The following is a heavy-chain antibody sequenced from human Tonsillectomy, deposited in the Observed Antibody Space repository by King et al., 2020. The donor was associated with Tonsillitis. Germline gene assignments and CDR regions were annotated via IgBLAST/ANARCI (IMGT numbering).Heavy chain of an antibody. CDR3: ARGMGELSLLPLFFDY. J-gene: IGHJ4*02. CDR2: ISYDGSNK. V-gene: IGHV3-30-3*01. D-gene: IGHD3-16*02. Sequence: VQLVESGGGVVQPGRSLRLSCAASGFTFSSYAMHWVRQAPGKRLEWVAVISYDGSNKYYADSVKGRFTISRDNSKNTLYLQMNSLRTEDTAVYFCARGMGELSLLPLFFDYWGQGTLVTVSS. CDR1: GFTFSSYA.